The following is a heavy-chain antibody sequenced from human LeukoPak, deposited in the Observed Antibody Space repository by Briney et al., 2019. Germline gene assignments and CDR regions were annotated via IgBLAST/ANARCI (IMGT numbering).Heavy chain of an antibody. J-gene: IGHJ6*02. CDR3: STTVTQESYYHYGLDV. CDR2: IIPIFGTA. V-gene: IGHV1-69*05. Sequence: SVKVSCKASGGTFSSYAISWVRQAPGQGLEWMGGIIPIFGTANYAQKFQGRVTITTDESTSTAYMELSSLRSEDTAVYYCSTTVTQESYYHYGLDVWGQGTTITVSS. CDR1: GGTFSSYA. D-gene: IGHD4-17*01.